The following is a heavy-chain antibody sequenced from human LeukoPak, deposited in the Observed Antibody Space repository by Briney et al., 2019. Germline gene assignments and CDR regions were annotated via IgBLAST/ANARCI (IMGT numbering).Heavy chain of an antibody. J-gene: IGHJ6*02. V-gene: IGHV3-11*04. CDR3: ARREYSSGWLSDYYYGMDV. D-gene: IGHD6-19*01. Sequence: GGSLRLSCAASGFTFSDYYMSWIRQAPGKGLEWVSYISGSGSTIYYADSVKGRFTISRDNAKNSLYLQMNSLRAEDTAVYYCARREYSSGWLSDYYYGMDVWGQGTTVTVSS. CDR2: ISGSGSTI. CDR1: GFTFSDYY.